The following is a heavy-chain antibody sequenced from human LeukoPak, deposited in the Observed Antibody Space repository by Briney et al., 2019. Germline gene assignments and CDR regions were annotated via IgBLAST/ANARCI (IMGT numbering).Heavy chain of an antibody. J-gene: IGHJ4*02. D-gene: IGHD2-15*01. CDR1: GYTFTGYY. Sequence: GASVKVSFKASGYTFTGYYMHWVRQAPGQARKWMGWINPNSGGTNSTHKSQGRVTMTRATSISTAYMELSRLRSDDTAVYYCARGGSGELTYCFDDWGQGTLVTVSS. CDR3: ARGGSGELTYCFDD. V-gene: IGHV1-2*02. CDR2: INPNSGGT.